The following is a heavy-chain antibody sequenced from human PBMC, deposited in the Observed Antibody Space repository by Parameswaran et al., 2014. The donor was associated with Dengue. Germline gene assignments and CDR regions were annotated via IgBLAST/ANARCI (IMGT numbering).Heavy chain of an antibody. D-gene: IGHD3-10*01. J-gene: IGHJ4*02. V-gene: IGHV1-46*01. Sequence: WVRQAPGQGLEWMGIINPSGGSTSYAQKFQGRVTMTRDTSTSTVYMELSSLRSEDTAVYYCARDDKLLGGGFDYWGQGTLVTVSS. CDR2: INPSGGST. CDR3: ARDDKLLGGGFDY.